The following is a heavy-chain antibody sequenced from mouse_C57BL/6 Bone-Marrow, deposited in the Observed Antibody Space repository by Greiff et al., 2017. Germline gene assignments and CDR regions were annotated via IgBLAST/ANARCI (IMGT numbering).Heavy chain of an antibody. Sequence: VQLQQSGAELARPGASVKLSCKASGYTFTSYGISWVKQRTGQGLEWIGEIYPRSGNTYYNEKFKGKATLTADKSSRTAYMELRSLSSEDSAVYFCARGEYGSSYPFAYWGQGTLVTVSA. CDR2: IYPRSGNT. CDR1: GYTFTSYG. D-gene: IGHD1-1*01. J-gene: IGHJ3*01. V-gene: IGHV1-81*01. CDR3: ARGEYGSSYPFAY.